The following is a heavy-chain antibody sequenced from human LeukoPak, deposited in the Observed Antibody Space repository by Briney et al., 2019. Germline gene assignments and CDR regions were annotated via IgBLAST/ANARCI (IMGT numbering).Heavy chain of an antibody. Sequence: GASVKVSCKASGYTFTIYAMHWVRQAPGQRLEWMGWINAGNGNTKYSQKFQGRVTITRDTSASTAYMELRSLRSAATDVYSCATGLGQFDIWGQGTMVTVSS. CDR2: INAGNGNT. D-gene: IGHD3-9*01. CDR3: ATGLGQFDI. J-gene: IGHJ3*02. CDR1: GYTFTIYA. V-gene: IGHV1-3*01.